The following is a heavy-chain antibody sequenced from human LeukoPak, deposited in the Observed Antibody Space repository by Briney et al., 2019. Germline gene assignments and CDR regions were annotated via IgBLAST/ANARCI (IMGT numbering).Heavy chain of an antibody. J-gene: IGHJ4*02. CDR1: GFTFRSYA. CDR3: AKDFGAVAGPLDY. Sequence: GGSLRLSCAASGFTFRSYAMSWVREAPGKGLEWDSAISGSGGSTYYADSVKGRFTISRDNSKNTLYLQMNSLRAEDTAVYYCAKDFGAVAGPLDYWGQGTLVTVSS. D-gene: IGHD6-19*01. CDR2: ISGSGGST. V-gene: IGHV3-23*01.